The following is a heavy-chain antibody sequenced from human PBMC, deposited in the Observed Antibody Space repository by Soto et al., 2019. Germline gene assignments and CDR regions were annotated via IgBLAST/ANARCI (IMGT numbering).Heavy chain of an antibody. CDR3: ARESPARYYDILTGYYNPYYYYGMVV. CDR2: IKQDGSEK. J-gene: IGHJ6*02. D-gene: IGHD3-9*01. V-gene: IGHV3-7*03. CDR1: GFTFSSYW. Sequence: GSLRLSCAASGFTFSSYWMSWVRQAPGKGLEWVANIKQDGSEKYYVDSVKGGFTISRDNAKNSLCLQMNSLRADDTAVYYCARESPARYYDILTGYYNPYYYYGMVVWGQGTTVTVSS.